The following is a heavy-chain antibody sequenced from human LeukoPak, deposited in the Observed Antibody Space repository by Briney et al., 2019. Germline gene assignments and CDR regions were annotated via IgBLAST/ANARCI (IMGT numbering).Heavy chain of an antibody. J-gene: IGHJ4*02. CDR3: ARGPPQYYDFWSGYPYYFDY. V-gene: IGHV4-34*01. CDR2: INHSGST. Sequence: SETLSLTCAVYGGSFSGYYWSWIRQPPGKGLEWIGEINHSGSTNYNPSLKSRVTISVDTSKNQFSLKLSSVTAADTAVYYCARGPPQYYDFWSGYPYYFDYWGQGTLVTVSS. D-gene: IGHD3-3*01. CDR1: GGSFSGYY.